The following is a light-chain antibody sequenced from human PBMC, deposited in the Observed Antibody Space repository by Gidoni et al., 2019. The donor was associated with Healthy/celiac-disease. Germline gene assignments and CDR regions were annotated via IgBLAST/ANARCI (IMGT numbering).Light chain of an antibody. V-gene: IGKV1-39*01. CDR3: QQSYSTPFT. J-gene: IGKJ3*01. Sequence: DIQTTQSPSSLSESVGDRVTIHCRASQSISSYLNWYQQKPGKAPKLLIYAASSLQSGVPSRFSGSGSGTDFTLTISSLQPEDFATYYCQQSYSTPFTFGPGTKVDIK. CDR1: QSISSY. CDR2: AAS.